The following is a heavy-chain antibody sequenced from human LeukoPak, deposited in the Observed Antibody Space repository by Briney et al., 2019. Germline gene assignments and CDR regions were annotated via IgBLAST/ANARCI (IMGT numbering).Heavy chain of an antibody. CDR1: GGSFSGYY. Sequence: SETLSLTCAVYGGSFSGYYWSWIRQPPGKGLEWIGEINHSGSTNYNPSLKGRVTISVDTSKNQFSLKLSSVTAADTAVYYCARGALSQSYYYYMDVWGKGTTVTVSS. D-gene: IGHD3-9*01. V-gene: IGHV4-34*01. CDR2: INHSGST. J-gene: IGHJ6*03. CDR3: ARGALSQSYYYYMDV.